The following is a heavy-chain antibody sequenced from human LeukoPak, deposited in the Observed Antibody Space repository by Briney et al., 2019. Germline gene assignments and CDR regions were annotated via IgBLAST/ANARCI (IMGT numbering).Heavy chain of an antibody. V-gene: IGHV3-23*01. J-gene: IGHJ4*02. Sequence: GGSLRLSCAASGFTVSSNYMSWVRQAPGKGLEWVSAISGSGGSTYYADSVKGRFTISRDNSKNTLYLQMNSLRAEDTAVYYCAKSEVRGVIINSDYWGQGTLVTVSS. CDR1: GFTVSSNY. CDR3: AKSEVRGVIINSDY. D-gene: IGHD3-10*01. CDR2: ISGSGGST.